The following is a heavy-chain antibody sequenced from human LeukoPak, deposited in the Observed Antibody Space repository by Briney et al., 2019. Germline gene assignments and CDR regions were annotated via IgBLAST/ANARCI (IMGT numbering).Heavy chain of an antibody. CDR3: ARGPYCISTSCPQYYFDY. V-gene: IGHV4-4*07. D-gene: IGHD2-2*01. CDR2: IYTSGST. CDR1: GGSLSSYY. Sequence: SETLSLTCTVSGGSLSSYYWSWIRQPAGKGLEWIGRIYTSGSTNYNPSLKSRVTMSVDTSKNPFSLKLYSVTAADTAVYYCARGPYCISTSCPQYYFDYWGQGTLVTVSS. J-gene: IGHJ4*02.